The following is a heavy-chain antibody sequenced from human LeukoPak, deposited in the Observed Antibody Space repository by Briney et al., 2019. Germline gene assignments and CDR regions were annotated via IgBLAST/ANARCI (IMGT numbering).Heavy chain of an antibody. D-gene: IGHD2-15*01. CDR3: AKDVVVAAFGICDY. V-gene: IGHV3-23*01. CDR1: GLTFSNYA. J-gene: IGHJ4*02. CDR2: ISTNGDRT. Sequence: GGSLRLSCAASGLTFSNYAMTWVRQAPGKGLEWVSAISTNGDRTYYADSVKGRFTVSRDNSKNTLYLQMNSLRAEDTAVYYCAKDVVVAAFGICDYWGQGTLVTVSS.